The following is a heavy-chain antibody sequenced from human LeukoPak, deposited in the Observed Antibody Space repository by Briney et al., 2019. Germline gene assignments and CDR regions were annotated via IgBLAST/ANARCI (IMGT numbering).Heavy chain of an antibody. CDR1: EFAVSNNY. CDR3: ARDSEESLDI. V-gene: IGHV3-66*01. CDR2: IYSGGST. J-gene: IGHJ3*02. D-gene: IGHD3-10*01. Sequence: XGSLRLSCAASEFAVSNNYMSWVRQAPGKGLEWVSVIYSGGSTYYADSVKGRFTISRDNSKNTLYLQMNSLRAEDTAVYYCARDSEESLDIWGQGTMVTVSS.